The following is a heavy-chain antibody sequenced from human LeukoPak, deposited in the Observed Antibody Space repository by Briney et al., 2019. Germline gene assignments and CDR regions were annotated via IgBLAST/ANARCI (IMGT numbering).Heavy chain of an antibody. D-gene: IGHD3-22*01. CDR2: VYYSGST. Sequence: SETLSLTCTVSGGSFSSTTYYWGSIRQPPGTGLEWIGSVYYSGSTYYNQSLKSRVTISVDTSKNQFSLKLTSVTAADTAVYYCARQYYDSSGYYPWYFDYWGQGTLVTVSS. J-gene: IGHJ4*02. CDR1: GGSFSSTTYY. V-gene: IGHV4-39*01. CDR3: ARQYYDSSGYYPWYFDY.